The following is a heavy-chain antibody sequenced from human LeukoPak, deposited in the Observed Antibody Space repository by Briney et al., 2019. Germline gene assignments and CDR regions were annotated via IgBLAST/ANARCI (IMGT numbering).Heavy chain of an antibody. J-gene: IGHJ4*02. CDR1: GFTFSGYA. CDR3: ARSPDGVDY. CDR2: IKEDGNEL. V-gene: IGHV3-7*01. Sequence: GGSLRLSCAASGFTFSGYAMHWVRQAPGKGLEWVANIKEDGNELFYVDSVKGRFTISRDNAKNSLYLQMNSLRAEDTAVYYCARSPDGVDYWGQGTLVTVSS. D-gene: IGHD3-10*01.